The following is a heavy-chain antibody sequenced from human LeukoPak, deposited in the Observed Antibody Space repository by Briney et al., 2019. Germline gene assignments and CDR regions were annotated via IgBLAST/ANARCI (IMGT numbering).Heavy chain of an antibody. CDR2: ISSSSSYI. V-gene: IGHV3-21*01. Sequence: PGGSLRLSCAASGFTFSSYSMSWVRQAPGKGLEWVSSISSSSSYIYYADSVKGRFTISRDNARNSLYLQMNSLRAEDTAVYYCAREQTDYYDSSGYWPLWGQGTLVTVSS. J-gene: IGHJ4*02. D-gene: IGHD3-22*01. CDR3: AREQTDYYDSSGYWPL. CDR1: GFTFSSYS.